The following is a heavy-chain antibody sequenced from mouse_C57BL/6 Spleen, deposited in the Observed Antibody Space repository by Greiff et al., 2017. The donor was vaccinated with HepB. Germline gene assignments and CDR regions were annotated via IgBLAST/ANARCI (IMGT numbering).Heavy chain of an antibody. J-gene: IGHJ1*03. V-gene: IGHV1-50*01. D-gene: IGHD1-1*01. Sequence: VQLQQPGAELVKPGASVKLSCKASGYTFTSYWMQWVNQRPGQGLEWIGEIDPSDSYTNYNQKFKGKATLTVDTSSSTAYMQLSSLTSEDSAVYYCARWGTTEYFDVWGTGTTVTVSS. CDR1: GYTFTSYW. CDR2: IDPSDSYT. CDR3: ARWGTTEYFDV.